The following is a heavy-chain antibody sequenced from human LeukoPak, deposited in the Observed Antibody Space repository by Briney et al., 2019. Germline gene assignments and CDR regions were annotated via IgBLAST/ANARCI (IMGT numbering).Heavy chain of an antibody. V-gene: IGHV1-2*02. Sequence: GASVKVSCKASGYTFTGYYIHWVRQAPGQGPEWLGWINPNSGGTNYAPKFQGRVTMTRDTSISAGYMELSGLISDDTAVYYCARGKISGDDFDYWGQGTLVTVSS. CDR1: GYTFTGYY. CDR3: ARGKISGDDFDY. J-gene: IGHJ4*02. CDR2: INPNSGGT. D-gene: IGHD7-27*01.